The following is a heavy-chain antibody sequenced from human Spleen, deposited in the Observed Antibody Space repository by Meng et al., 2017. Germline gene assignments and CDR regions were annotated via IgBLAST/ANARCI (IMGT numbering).Heavy chain of an antibody. CDR1: GGSISSGGYY. CDR2: IYYSGST. V-gene: IGHV4-31*01. Sequence: SETLSLTCTVSGGSISSGGYYWSWIRQHPGKGLEWIGYIYYSGSTYYNPSLKSLVTISVDTSKNQFSLKLSSVTAADTAVYYCARVLLVQLEGLFDIWGQGTMVTVSS. CDR3: ARVLLVQLEGLFDI. J-gene: IGHJ3*02. D-gene: IGHD5-18*01.